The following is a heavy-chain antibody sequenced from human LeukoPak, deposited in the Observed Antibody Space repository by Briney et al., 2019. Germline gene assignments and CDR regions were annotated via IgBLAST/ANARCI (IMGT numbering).Heavy chain of an antibody. CDR2: ISGSGGST. CDR3: AKYGSGSYFDY. V-gene: IGHV3-23*01. CDR1: GFTFTSYG. J-gene: IGHJ4*02. D-gene: IGHD3-10*01. Sequence: PGGSLRLSCAASGFTFTSYGMSWVRQAPGKGLQWVSAISGSGGSTYYADSVKGRFTISRDNSKNTLYLQMNSLRAEDTAVYYCAKYGSGSYFDYWGQGTLVTVSS.